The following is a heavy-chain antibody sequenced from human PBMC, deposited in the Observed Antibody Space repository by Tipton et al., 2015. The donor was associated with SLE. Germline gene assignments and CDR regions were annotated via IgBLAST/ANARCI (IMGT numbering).Heavy chain of an antibody. CDR3: ARDEYRYDGTGYHLLGHFDY. V-gene: IGHV4-39*07. J-gene: IGHJ4*02. CDR2: FHHKGSS. CDR1: GDSISSSSYY. D-gene: IGHD3-22*01. Sequence: TLSLTCIVSGDSISSSSYYWGWIRQPPGRGLEWIGSFHHKGSSYYSPSLGSRVTISGDTSRNQFSLTLSSVTAADTAVYYCARDEYRYDGTGYHLLGHFDYWGQGTLVTVSS.